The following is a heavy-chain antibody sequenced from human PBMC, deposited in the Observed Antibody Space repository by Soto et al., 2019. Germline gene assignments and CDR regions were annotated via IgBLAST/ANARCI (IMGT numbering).Heavy chain of an antibody. CDR2: ISYDGSNK. CDR3: ARTTGQGQTYYYDSSGYYLGY. CDR1: GFTFSSYA. D-gene: IGHD3-22*01. J-gene: IGHJ4*02. Sequence: RLSCAASGFTFSSYAVHWVRQAPGKGLEWVAVISYDGSNKYYADSVKGRFTISRDNSKNTLYLQMNSLRAEDTAVYYCARTTGQGQTYYYDSSGYYLGYWGQGTLVTVSS. V-gene: IGHV3-30-3*01.